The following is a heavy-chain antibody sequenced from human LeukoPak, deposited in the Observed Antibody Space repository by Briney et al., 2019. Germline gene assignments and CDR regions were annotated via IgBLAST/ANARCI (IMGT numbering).Heavy chain of an antibody. CDR2: ICGSSDNT. Sequence: GGSLRLSCAASGFTFSSYAMSWVRQAPGRGLEWLLAICGSSDNTYYADSVKGLLNISRDNSKNTLYLQMNSLRAENTAVYYCATLVFDSSGYSYFDYWGPGTLVTVSS. D-gene: IGHD3-9*01. CDR1: GFTFSSYA. J-gene: IGHJ4*02. V-gene: IGHV3-23*01. CDR3: ATLVFDSSGYSYFDY.